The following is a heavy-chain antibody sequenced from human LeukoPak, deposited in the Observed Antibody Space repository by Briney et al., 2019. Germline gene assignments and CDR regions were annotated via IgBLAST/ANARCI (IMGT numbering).Heavy chain of an antibody. CDR2: INPNSGGT. V-gene: IGHV1-2*02. Sequence: AAVKVSCKASGYTFTGYYMHWVRQAPGQGLEWMGWINPNSGGTNYAQKFQGRVTMTRDTSISTAYMELSSLRSEDTAVYYCAVAAAGTQYYFDYWGQGTLVTVSS. CDR3: AVAAAGTQYYFDY. D-gene: IGHD6-13*01. CDR1: GYTFTGYY. J-gene: IGHJ4*02.